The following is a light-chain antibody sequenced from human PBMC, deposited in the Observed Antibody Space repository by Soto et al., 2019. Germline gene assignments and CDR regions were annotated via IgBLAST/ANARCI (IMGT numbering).Light chain of an antibody. CDR3: NSYTGSGIV. V-gene: IGLV2-14*01. CDR2: AVS. Sequence: QSALTQPPSASWSPGQSVAISCTGTSSDVGGYNYVSWYQQHPGKAPKLMIYAVSNRPSGVSYRFSGSTSGNTASLTISGLQAEDEADYYCNSYTGSGIVFGTGTKVTLL. CDR1: SSDVGGYNY. J-gene: IGLJ1*01.